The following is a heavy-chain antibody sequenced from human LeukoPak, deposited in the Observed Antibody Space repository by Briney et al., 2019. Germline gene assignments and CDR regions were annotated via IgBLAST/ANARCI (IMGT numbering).Heavy chain of an antibody. V-gene: IGHV3-48*03. CDR1: GFTFSTYE. CDR2: ISSSGSDR. J-gene: IGHJ3*02. CDR3: ARGPVTRFEI. Sequence: GGSLRLSCAASGFTFSTYEMSWVRQAPGKGLERVSYISSSGSDRYYADSVKGRFTISRDNSNNTLYLQMNSLRAEDTAVYYCARGPVTRFEIWGQGTMVTVSS. D-gene: IGHD4-17*01.